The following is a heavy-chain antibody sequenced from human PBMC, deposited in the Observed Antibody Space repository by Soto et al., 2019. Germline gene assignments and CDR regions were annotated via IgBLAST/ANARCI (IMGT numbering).Heavy chain of an antibody. Sequence: SETLALTCTVSGGSISSYYWSWIRQSPGKGLEWIRYIYNSGSTNYNPSLKSRVTISVDTSKNQFSLKLSSVTAADTAVYYCARYYNFFWYFDDWGQGALVTVSS. D-gene: IGHD1-1*01. CDR2: IYNSGST. V-gene: IGHV4-59*01. CDR3: ARYYNFFWYFDD. CDR1: GGSISSYY. J-gene: IGHJ4*02.